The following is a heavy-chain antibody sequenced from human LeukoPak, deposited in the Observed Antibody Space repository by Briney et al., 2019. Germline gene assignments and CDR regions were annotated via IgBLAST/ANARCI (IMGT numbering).Heavy chain of an antibody. CDR1: GYTFTSYY. V-gene: IGHV1-46*01. Sequence: ASVKVSCKASGYTFTSYYMHWVRQAPGQGLEWMGIINPSGGSTSYAQKFQGRVTMTRDTSTSTVYMELSSLRSEDTAVYYCARTMTRTRTYYYDSSGGYWGQGTLVTVSS. D-gene: IGHD3-22*01. CDR3: ARTMTRTRTYYYDSSGGY. J-gene: IGHJ4*02. CDR2: INPSGGST.